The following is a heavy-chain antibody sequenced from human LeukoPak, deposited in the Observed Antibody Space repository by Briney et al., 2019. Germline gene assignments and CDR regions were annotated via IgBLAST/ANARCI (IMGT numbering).Heavy chain of an antibody. D-gene: IGHD3-10*01. CDR1: GFTFSSYA. Sequence: PGGSLRLSCAASGFTFSSYAMNWVRQAPGKGLEWVSGISGSGGSTFYADSVKGRFTISRDNSKNTLYLQMDSLRAEDTAVYYCAKAPGAVWGLYGWPIYFDYWGQGTLVTVSS. V-gene: IGHV3-23*01. CDR3: AKAPGAVWGLYGWPIYFDY. CDR2: ISGSGGST. J-gene: IGHJ4*02.